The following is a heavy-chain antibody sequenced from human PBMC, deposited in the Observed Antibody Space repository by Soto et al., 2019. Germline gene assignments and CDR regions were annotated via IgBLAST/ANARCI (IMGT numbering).Heavy chain of an antibody. Sequence: GGSLRLSCAASGFTFTSYAMNWVRQAPGKGLEWVSAISGSGGSTYYADSVKGRFTISRDNSKNTLYLQMNNLRAEDTAVYFFAKGPRTVTPAQFGYRGQGTLVTVS. V-gene: IGHV3-23*01. CDR3: AKGPRTVTPAQFGY. CDR1: GFTFTSYA. CDR2: ISGSGGST. J-gene: IGHJ4*02. D-gene: IGHD4-4*01.